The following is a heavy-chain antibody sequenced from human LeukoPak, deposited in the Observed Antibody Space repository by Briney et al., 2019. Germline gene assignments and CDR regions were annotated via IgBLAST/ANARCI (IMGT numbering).Heavy chain of an antibody. CDR3: ARGAFSSGWNHFDH. D-gene: IGHD6-19*01. CDR1: GFTFSAYW. V-gene: IGHV3-21*01. CDR2: ISSSSNYI. Sequence: GGSLRLSCAASGFTFSAYWMSWVRQAPGKGLEWVSSISSSSNYIYYADSVKGRFTISRDNAKKSLFLQMNSLRVEDTAVYYCARGAFSSGWNHFDHWGQGTLVTVSS. J-gene: IGHJ4*02.